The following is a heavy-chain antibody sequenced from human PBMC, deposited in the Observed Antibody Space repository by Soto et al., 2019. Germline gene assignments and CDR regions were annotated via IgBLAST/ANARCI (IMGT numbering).Heavy chain of an antibody. Sequence: LSLTCTISNGSIGSYYWTWIRQPPGKGLEWIGHIYYSGSTNYNPSLKSRLTLSLDTSKNQFSLKLTSVTAADTAVYYCARVGRLITAAGLLDAWGQGTLVTVS. V-gene: IGHV4-59*01. CDR2: IYYSGST. CDR3: ARVGRLITAAGLLDA. J-gene: IGHJ5*02. D-gene: IGHD6-13*01. CDR1: NGSIGSYY.